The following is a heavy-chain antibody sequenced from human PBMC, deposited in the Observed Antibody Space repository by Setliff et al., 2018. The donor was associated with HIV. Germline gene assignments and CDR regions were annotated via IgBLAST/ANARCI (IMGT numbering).Heavy chain of an antibody. Sequence: NPSETLSLTCTVSGDSISSSAYYWGWIRQPPGKGLEWIGSMHNSGSTYYNPSVRSRVTISVDTSKNQFSLKLSSVTAADTAVYYCARGFRDNSGYYYYGMDVWGPGTTVTVSS. V-gene: IGHV4-39*07. CDR1: GDSISSSAYY. J-gene: IGHJ6*02. D-gene: IGHD3-22*01. CDR2: MHNSGST. CDR3: ARGFRDNSGYYYYGMDV.